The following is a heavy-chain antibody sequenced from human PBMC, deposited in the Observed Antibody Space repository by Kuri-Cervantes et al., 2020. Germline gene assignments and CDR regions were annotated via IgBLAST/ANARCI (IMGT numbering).Heavy chain of an antibody. Sequence: SETLSLTCTASGGSISSYYWSWIRQPPGKGLEWIGYIYYSGSTNYNPSLKSRVTISVDTSKNQFSQKLSYVTAADTAVYYCARGGSGWYYGYYYGMDVWGQGTTVTVSS. CDR3: ARGGSGWYYGYYYGMDV. D-gene: IGHD6-19*01. J-gene: IGHJ6*02. CDR2: IYYSGST. CDR1: GGSISSYY. V-gene: IGHV4-59*01.